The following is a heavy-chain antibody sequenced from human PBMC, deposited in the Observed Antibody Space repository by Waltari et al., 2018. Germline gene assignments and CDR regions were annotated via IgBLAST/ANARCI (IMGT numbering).Heavy chain of an antibody. CDR2: ISWNSGSI. Sequence: EVQVVESGGGSVQPGRSLRLSCLASGFTFGAYSIPWVLQPPGKGLEWVSGISWNSGSIDYADSVKGRFAISRDNTKNSLFLEMSSLRIEDTAFYYCVKSQSSTLNDYTNNFDHWGQGTLVTVSS. CDR3: VKSQSSTLNDYTNNFDH. J-gene: IGHJ4*02. V-gene: IGHV3-9*01. CDR1: GFTFGAYS. D-gene: IGHD3-16*01.